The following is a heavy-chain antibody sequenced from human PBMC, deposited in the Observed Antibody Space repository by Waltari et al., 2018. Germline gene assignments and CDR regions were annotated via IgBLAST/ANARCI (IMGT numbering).Heavy chain of an antibody. V-gene: IGHV1-69*08. CDR1: GGTFSSYA. J-gene: IGHJ4*02. Sequence: QVQLVQSGAEVKKPGSSVKVSCKASGGTFSSYAISWVRQAPGQGLEWMGRIIPSFGTANYAQKFQGRVTITADKSTSTAYMELSSLRSEDTAVYYCARGGGLRDGYNYYFDYWGQGTLVTVSS. CDR3: ARGGGLRDGYNYYFDY. CDR2: IIPSFGTA. D-gene: IGHD5-12*01.